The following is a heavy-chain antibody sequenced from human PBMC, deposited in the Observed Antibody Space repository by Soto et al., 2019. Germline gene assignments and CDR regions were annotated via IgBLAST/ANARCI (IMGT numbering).Heavy chain of an antibody. D-gene: IGHD3-10*01. J-gene: IGHJ4*02. Sequence: QVQLQESGPGLVKPSGTLSLTCAVSGGSISSSNWWSWVRQPPGKGLEWIGEIYHSGTTNYNPSLMSRVTMAVDEGRNQFSLQLSSVTAPDTAVYYCARRWGEGRVDYWGQGTLVTVSS. CDR2: IYHSGTT. V-gene: IGHV4-4*02. CDR3: ARRWGEGRVDY. CDR1: GGSISSSNW.